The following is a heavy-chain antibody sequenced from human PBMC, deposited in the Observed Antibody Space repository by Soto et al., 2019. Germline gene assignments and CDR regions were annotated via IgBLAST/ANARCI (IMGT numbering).Heavy chain of an antibody. D-gene: IGHD1-26*01. Sequence: SETLSLTCAVYGGSFRGYYWSWIRQPPGKGLEWIGEINHSGSNNYNPSLKSRVTISVDTSKNQFSLKLSSMNAAHNAVYYCARDSGSYYGVYYYGMDVWGQGTTVTVS. V-gene: IGHV4-34*01. CDR1: GGSFRGYY. J-gene: IGHJ6*02. CDR3: ARDSGSYYGVYYYGMDV. CDR2: INHSGSN.